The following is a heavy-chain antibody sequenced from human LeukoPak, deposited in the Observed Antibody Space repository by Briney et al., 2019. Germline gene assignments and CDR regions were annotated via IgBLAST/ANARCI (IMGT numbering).Heavy chain of an antibody. CDR1: GFTFSSYG. CDR2: IWYDGSNK. J-gene: IGHJ4*02. CDR3: ARANSLLWFGAFDY. V-gene: IGHV3-33*01. D-gene: IGHD3-10*01. Sequence: GGSLRLSCAASGFTFSSYGMHWVRQAPGKGLEWVAVIWYDGSNKYYADSVKGRFTISRDNSKNTLYLQMNSLRAEDTAVYYCARANSLLWFGAFDYWGQGTLVTVSS.